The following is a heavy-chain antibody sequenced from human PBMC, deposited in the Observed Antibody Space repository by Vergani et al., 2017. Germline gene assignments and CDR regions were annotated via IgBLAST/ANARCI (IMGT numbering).Heavy chain of an antibody. D-gene: IGHD2-8*01. CDR2: IGSSVPYI. Sequence: VQLVESGGGLVKPGGSLRLSCAASGFTFSGFSMSWVRQAPGKGLEWVACIGSSVPYINYADSVKGRFIISRDNTNNSLFLQLRSLRAEDAAVYYCARDCTSGGCPDNYGMDVWGQGATVTVSS. CDR3: ARDCTSGGCPDNYGMDV. CDR1: GFTFSGFS. J-gene: IGHJ6*02. V-gene: IGHV3-21*06.